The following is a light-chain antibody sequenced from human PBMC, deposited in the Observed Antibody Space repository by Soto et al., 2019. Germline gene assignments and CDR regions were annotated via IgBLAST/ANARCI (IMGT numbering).Light chain of an antibody. CDR1: PSISGY. CDR2: ATS. V-gene: IGKV1-39*01. Sequence: DIQMTQSPSSLSASVGDRVTITCRASPSISGYLNWYQQKPGKAPKLLISATSTLESGVQSRFSGSGSGTEFTLTISSLQPEDFATCYCQQCHTISCTFGQGTRLEIK. CDR3: QQCHTISCT. J-gene: IGKJ2*02.